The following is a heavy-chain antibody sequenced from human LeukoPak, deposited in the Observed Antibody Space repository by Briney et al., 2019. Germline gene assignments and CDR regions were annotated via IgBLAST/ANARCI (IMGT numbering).Heavy chain of an antibody. Sequence: TSETLSLTCTVSGGSISSNNFYGGLIRQPPGKGLEWIGSIYYSGSTYYNPSLKSRVTISVDTSKNQFSLKLSSVTAADTAVYYCASRAPADYWGQGTLVTVSS. CDR2: IYYSGST. D-gene: IGHD1-26*01. CDR3: ASRAPADY. V-gene: IGHV4-39*01. J-gene: IGHJ4*02. CDR1: GGSISSNNFY.